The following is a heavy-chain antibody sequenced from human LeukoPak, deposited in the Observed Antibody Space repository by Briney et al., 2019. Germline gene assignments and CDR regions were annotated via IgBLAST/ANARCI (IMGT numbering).Heavy chain of an antibody. CDR3: AKGYYYGSGSYSTFDY. CDR2: ISGSGGST. D-gene: IGHD3-10*01. V-gene: IGHV3-23*01. J-gene: IGHJ4*02. Sequence: GGSLRPSCAASGFTFSSHALSWLRQAPGKGLEWVSTISGSGGSTYYADSVKGRFTISRDNSKNTLYVQMSSLRADDTAVYYCAKGYYYGSGSYSTFDYWGQGTLVTVSS. CDR1: GFTFSSHA.